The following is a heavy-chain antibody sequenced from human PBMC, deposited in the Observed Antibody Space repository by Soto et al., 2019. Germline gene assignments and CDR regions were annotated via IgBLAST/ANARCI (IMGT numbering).Heavy chain of an antibody. CDR1: VVSISSSSYY. Sequence: PSETLSLTCTFSVVSISSSSYYCGWIRQPPWKGLEWIGSIYYSGSTYYNPSLKSRVTISVDTSKNQFSLKLSSVTAADTAVYYCASSNIVVVVAATRQDAFHIWGQGTMV. CDR3: ASSNIVVVVAATRQDAFHI. D-gene: IGHD2-15*01. J-gene: IGHJ3*02. CDR2: IYYSGST. V-gene: IGHV4-39*01.